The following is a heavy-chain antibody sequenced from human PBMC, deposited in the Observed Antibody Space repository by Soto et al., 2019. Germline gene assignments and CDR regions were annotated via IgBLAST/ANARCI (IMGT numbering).Heavy chain of an antibody. D-gene: IGHD3-9*01. J-gene: IGHJ6*03. CDR2: MNPNSGNT. Sequence: ASVKVSCKASGYTFTSYDINWVRQATGQGLEWMGWMNPNSGNTGYAQKFQGRVTMTRNTSISTAYMELSSLRSEDTAVYYCARGPWYYDILTGYSPTYYYYYYMDVWGNGTPVTV. CDR3: ARGPWYYDILTGYSPTYYYYYYMDV. V-gene: IGHV1-8*01. CDR1: GYTFTSYD.